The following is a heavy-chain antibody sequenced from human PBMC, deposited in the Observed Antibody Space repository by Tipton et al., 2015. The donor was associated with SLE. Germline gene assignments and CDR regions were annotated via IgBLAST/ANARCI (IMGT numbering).Heavy chain of an antibody. J-gene: IGHJ4*02. Sequence: GSLRLSCAASGFTFSSYWMSWVRQAPGKGLEWVANIKQDGSEKYYVDSVKGRFTISRDNAKNSLYLQMNSPRAEDTAVYYCAREARIAAAGNWGQGTLVTVSS. V-gene: IGHV3-7*01. CDR2: IKQDGSEK. CDR3: AREARIAAAGN. D-gene: IGHD6-13*01. CDR1: GFTFSSYW.